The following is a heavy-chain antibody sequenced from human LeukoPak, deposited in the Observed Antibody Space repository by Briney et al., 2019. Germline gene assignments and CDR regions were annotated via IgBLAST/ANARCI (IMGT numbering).Heavy chain of an antibody. J-gene: IGHJ4*02. CDR1: GYTFATYS. CDR3: ARVRDNDYGDF. CDR2: ISAYNGNT. V-gene: IGHV1-18*01. D-gene: IGHD2-15*01. Sequence: ASVKFSCKVSGYTFATYSISGRRQAPGQGLEWMGWISAYNGNTNYAQKFQDRVTMTTDTSTSTAYMELRSLRSDDTAVYYCARVRDNDYGDFWGQGTLVTVSS.